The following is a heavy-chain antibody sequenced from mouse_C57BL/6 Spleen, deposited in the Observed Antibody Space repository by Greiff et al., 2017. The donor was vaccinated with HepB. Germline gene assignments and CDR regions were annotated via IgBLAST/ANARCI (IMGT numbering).Heavy chain of an antibody. Sequence: QVQLQQSGAELVKPGTSVKVSCKASGYSFTNYLIEWVKQRPGQGLEWIGVINPGSGGTNYNEKFKGKATLTADKSSSTAYMQLSSLTSEDSAVYFCARSTWLLTGFAYWGQGTLVTVSA. V-gene: IGHV1-54*01. CDR2: INPGSGGT. D-gene: IGHD2-3*01. J-gene: IGHJ3*01. CDR1: GYSFTNYL. CDR3: ARSTWLLTGFAY.